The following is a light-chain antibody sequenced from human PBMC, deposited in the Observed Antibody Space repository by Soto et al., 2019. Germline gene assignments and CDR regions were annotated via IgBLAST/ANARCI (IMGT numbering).Light chain of an antibody. Sequence: QSVLTQPPSVSGAPGQRVTISCTGSSSNIGAGYDVHWYQQRPGTAPKLLIFGNSNRPSGVPDRFSGSTSGTSASLAITGLQAEDEADYYCSSYTSSSTRVFGTGTKVTVL. CDR3: SSYTSSSTRV. CDR2: GNS. V-gene: IGLV1-40*01. CDR1: SSNIGAGYD. J-gene: IGLJ1*01.